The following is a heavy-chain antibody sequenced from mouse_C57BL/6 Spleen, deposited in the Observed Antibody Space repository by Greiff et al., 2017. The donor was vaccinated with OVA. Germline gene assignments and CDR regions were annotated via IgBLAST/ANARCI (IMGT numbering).Heavy chain of an antibody. CDR3: ARPWDY. J-gene: IGHJ2*01. Sequence: DVKLVESGGDLVKPGGSLKLSCAASGFTFSSYGMSWVRQTPDKRLEWVATISSGGSYTDYPDSVKGRFTISRTNAKNTLYLQMRSLKTEDTAMYYCARPWDYWGQGTTLTVSS. CDR1: GFTFSSYG. CDR2: ISSGGSYT. V-gene: IGHV5-6*02.